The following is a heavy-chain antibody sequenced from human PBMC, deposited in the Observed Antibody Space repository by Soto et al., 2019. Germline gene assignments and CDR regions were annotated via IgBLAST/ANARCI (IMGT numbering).Heavy chain of an antibody. CDR1: GGSISSGGYS. J-gene: IGHJ4*02. V-gene: IGHV4-30-2*01. Sequence: QLQLQESGSGLVKPSQTLSLTCAVSGGSISSGGYSCGWSRQPPGKGLEWIGYIYHSGSTYYQPSLKRRGTISVDRSKHQFSQKLSYGTAADRAVYYCARGGSSDWGQGTLVTVSS. CDR3: ARGGSSD. CDR2: IYHSGST.